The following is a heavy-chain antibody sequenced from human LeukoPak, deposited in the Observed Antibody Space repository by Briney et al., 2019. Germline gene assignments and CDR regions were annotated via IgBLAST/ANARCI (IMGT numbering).Heavy chain of an antibody. CDR1: GFTFSSYE. Sequence: GGSLRLSCAASGFTFSSYEINWVRQAPGKGLEWVSYISSSGSTIYYADSVKGRFTISRDNAKNSLYLQMNSLRAEDTAVYYCARGLLLWFGEYYGMDVWGQGTTVTVSS. J-gene: IGHJ6*02. CDR3: ARGLLLWFGEYYGMDV. D-gene: IGHD3-10*01. V-gene: IGHV3-48*03. CDR2: ISSSGSTI.